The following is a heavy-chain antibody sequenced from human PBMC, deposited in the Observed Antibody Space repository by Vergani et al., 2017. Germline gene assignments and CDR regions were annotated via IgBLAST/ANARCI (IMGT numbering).Heavy chain of an antibody. J-gene: IGHJ4*02. Sequence: QLQLQESGPGLVKPSETLSLTCTVSGGSISSSSYYWGWIRQPPGKGLEWIGSIYYSGSTYYNPSLKSRVTRSVDTSKNQISLRLSSVTAADTAVYSCASLATVTTXFDCWGQGTLVAVSS. CDR3: ASLATVTTXFDC. D-gene: IGHD4-11*01. CDR2: IYYSGST. CDR1: GGSISSSSYY. V-gene: IGHV4-39*07.